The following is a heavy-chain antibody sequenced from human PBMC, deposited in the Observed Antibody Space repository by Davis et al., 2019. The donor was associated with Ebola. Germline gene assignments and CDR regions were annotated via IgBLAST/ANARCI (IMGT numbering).Heavy chain of an antibody. V-gene: IGHV3-66*04. CDR2: TYSGGNS. J-gene: IGHJ6*02. CDR1: GFTVSSNY. D-gene: IGHD6-13*01. CDR3: ARLITAVGTDTFVPYGLDV. Sequence: PGGSLRLSCVASGFTVSSNYMNWVRQAPGKGLEWVSVTYSGGNSYYADSVKGRFTISRDDSHNTLYLQMNSLRGEDTAVYYCARLITAVGTDTFVPYGLDVWGQGTTATVSS.